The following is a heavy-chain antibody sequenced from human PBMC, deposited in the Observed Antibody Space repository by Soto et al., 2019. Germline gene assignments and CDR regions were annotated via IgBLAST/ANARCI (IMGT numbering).Heavy chain of an antibody. Sequence: EVQLVESGGGLVQPGGSLRLSCAASGFTFSNYWMHWVRQAPGKGLVWVSRSNSDGRSTSYADSVKGRFTISRDNAKNTLYLQMNSLRAEDTAVYYCANSIAATLWGQGTLVTVSS. V-gene: IGHV3-74*01. D-gene: IGHD6-6*01. CDR2: SNSDGRST. J-gene: IGHJ4*02. CDR3: ANSIAATL. CDR1: GFTFSNYW.